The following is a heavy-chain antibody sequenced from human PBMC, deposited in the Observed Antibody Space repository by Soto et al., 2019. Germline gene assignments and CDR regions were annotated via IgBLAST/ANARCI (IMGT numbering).Heavy chain of an antibody. D-gene: IGHD3-10*01. CDR1: GFSFSSYA. CDR3: KKSQGPVGTVTRYKGTYSSFYLDL. V-gene: IGHV3-23*01. Sequence: GGSLRLSCTASGFSFSSYAMSWVGQAPGGGLGWVSFVGGGGGTTFSADSVKGRFTISRDNSKNTVYLQMSSLRPEDTAIYYCKKSQGPVGTVTRYKGTYSSFYLDLWGQGTQVTVAS. CDR2: VGGGGGTT. J-gene: IGHJ4*02.